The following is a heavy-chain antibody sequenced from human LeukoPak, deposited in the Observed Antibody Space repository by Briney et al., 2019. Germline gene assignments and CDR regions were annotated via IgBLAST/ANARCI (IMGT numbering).Heavy chain of an antibody. Sequence: PGGSLRLSCAASGFTFSSYAMHWVRQAPGKGLEWVAVISYDGSNKYYADSVKGRFTISRDNSKNTLYLQMNSLRAEDTAVYYCARGTVAGTGYFDYWGQGTLVTVSS. V-gene: IGHV3-30-3*01. J-gene: IGHJ4*02. D-gene: IGHD6-19*01. CDR2: ISYDGSNK. CDR3: ARGTVAGTGYFDY. CDR1: GFTFSSYA.